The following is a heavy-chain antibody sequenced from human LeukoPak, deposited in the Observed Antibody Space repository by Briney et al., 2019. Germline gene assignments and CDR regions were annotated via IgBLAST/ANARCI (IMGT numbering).Heavy chain of an antibody. CDR2: IYTGGIT. J-gene: IGHJ4*02. V-gene: IGHV4-4*07. CDR3: ARDKSIAVAASRFDY. Sequence: SETLSLTCTVSGGSVRSYYWSWIRQPAGKGLEWIGRIYTGGITTYSPSLKSRVTMSIDTSKNRFSLKLNSVTAADTAVYYCARDKSIAVAASRFDYWGQGALVTVSS. D-gene: IGHD6-19*01. CDR1: GGSVRSYY.